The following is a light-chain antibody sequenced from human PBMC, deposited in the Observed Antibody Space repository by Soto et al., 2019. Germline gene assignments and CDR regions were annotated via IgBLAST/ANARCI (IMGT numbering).Light chain of an antibody. CDR3: VLFMGRGISV. Sequence: QAVVTQEPSFSVSPGGTVTLTCGLSSGSVSTSYYPSWYQQTPGQAPRTLIYNTNTRSSGVPDRFSGSILGNKAALTITGAQADDESDYYCVLFMGRGISVFGGGTQLTVL. CDR2: NTN. V-gene: IGLV8-61*01. CDR1: SGSVSTSYY. J-gene: IGLJ2*01.